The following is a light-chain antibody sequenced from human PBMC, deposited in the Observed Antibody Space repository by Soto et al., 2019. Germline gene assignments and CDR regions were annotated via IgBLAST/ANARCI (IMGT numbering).Light chain of an antibody. V-gene: IGLV2-8*01. CDR1: SSDVGAFDS. CDR2: EVS. CDR3: SSYAGRNNYV. J-gene: IGLJ1*01. Sequence: QSALTQPSSASGSLGQSVTISCTGSSSDVGAFDSVSWYQQHPHKAPQIIIYEVSKRPSGVPDRFSGSKSGNTASLTVSGLQADDEADYFCSSYAGRNNYVFGTGTKLTVL.